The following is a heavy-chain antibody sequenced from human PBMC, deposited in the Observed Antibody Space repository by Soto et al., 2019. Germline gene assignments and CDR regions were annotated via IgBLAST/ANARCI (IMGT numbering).Heavy chain of an antibody. Sequence: PGGSLRLSCAASGFIFSNYGIHWVRQAPGKGLEWVALICYDGSNKYYADSVKGRFIVSRDNTQNSLYLQMNSLRAEDTAVYYCTRGPRPSSVGTGAFWGRGALVTVSS. CDR3: TRGPRPSSVGTGAF. D-gene: IGHD3-10*01. CDR1: GFIFSNYG. V-gene: IGHV3-33*01. J-gene: IGHJ4*02. CDR2: ICYDGSNK.